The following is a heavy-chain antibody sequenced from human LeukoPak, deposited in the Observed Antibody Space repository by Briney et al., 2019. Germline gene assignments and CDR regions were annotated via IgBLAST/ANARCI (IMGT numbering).Heavy chain of an antibody. V-gene: IGHV4-38-2*01. Sequence: PSETLSLTCAVSGYSISSGYYWGWIRQPPGKGLEWIGSIYHSGSTYYNPSLKSRVTISVNTSKNQFSLKLSSVTAADTAVYYCARHYFRALDAFDIWGQGTMVTVSS. CDR3: ARHYFRALDAFDI. J-gene: IGHJ3*02. D-gene: IGHD3-10*02. CDR2: IYHSGST. CDR1: GYSISSGYY.